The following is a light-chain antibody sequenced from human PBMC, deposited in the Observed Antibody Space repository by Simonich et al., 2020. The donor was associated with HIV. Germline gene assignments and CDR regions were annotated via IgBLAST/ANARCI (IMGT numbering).Light chain of an antibody. V-gene: IGKV1-9*01. CDR1: QGISNY. CDR2: AAS. J-gene: IGKJ2*01. Sequence: DIQLTQSPSFLSASVRDRVTITCRASQGISNYLAWYQQRPGKAPKLLLYAASTLQSGVPSRFSGSGSGTNFTLTISSLQPDDFATYYCQQLKSYPYTFGQGTKLDIK. CDR3: QQLKSYPYT.